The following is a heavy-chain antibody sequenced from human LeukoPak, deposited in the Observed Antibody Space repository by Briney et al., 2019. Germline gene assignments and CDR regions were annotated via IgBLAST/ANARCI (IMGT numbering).Heavy chain of an antibody. CDR3: ARDGYFDWLFHFDY. J-gene: IGHJ4*02. V-gene: IGHV1-69*04. D-gene: IGHD3-9*01. Sequence: SVKVSCKASGGTFSSYAISWVRHAPGQGLEWMGRIIPILGIANYAQKFQGRVTITADKSTSTAYMELSSLRSEDTAVYYCARDGYFDWLFHFDYWGQGTLVTVSS. CDR1: GGTFSSYA. CDR2: IIPILGIA.